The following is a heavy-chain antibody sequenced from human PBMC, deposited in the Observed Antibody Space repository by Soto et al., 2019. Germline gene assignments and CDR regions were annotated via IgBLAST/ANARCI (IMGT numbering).Heavy chain of an antibody. V-gene: IGHV4-4*07. Sequence: QVQLQASGPGLVKPSETLSLPCTVSGGSISSYYWSWIRQPAGKGLEWIGRISTSGSTNYNPSLKSRVTMSVDTSKNQFSLKLSSVTAADTAVYYCARGGQGYCGGDCYSDYWGQGTLVTVSS. CDR2: ISTSGST. D-gene: IGHD2-21*02. CDR1: GGSISSYY. CDR3: ARGGQGYCGGDCYSDY. J-gene: IGHJ4*02.